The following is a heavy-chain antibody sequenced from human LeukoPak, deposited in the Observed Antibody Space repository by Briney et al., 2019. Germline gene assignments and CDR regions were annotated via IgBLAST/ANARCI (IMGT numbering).Heavy chain of an antibody. J-gene: IGHJ4*02. Sequence: GGSLRLSCAASGFTFRDYSMTWVRQAPGKGLEWVSSIRGGSDFIYHADSVKGRFTVSRDNAKNSLYLQMNSLRAEDTAVYYCARDHAGVVLPAAVGAHWGQGTLVTVSS. V-gene: IGHV3-21*01. CDR2: IRGGSDFI. CDR3: ARDHAGVVLPAAVGAH. CDR1: GFTFRDYS. D-gene: IGHD2-2*01.